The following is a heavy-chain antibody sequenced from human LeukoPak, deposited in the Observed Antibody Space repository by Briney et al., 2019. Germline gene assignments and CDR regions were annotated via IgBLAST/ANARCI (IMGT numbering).Heavy chain of an antibody. Sequence: SETLSLTCSVYGGSFSGYYWSWIRQPPGKGLEWIGEINHSGSTNYNPSLKSRVTISVDTSKNQFSLKLSSVTAADTAVYYCARAGGRYLITGLGYWGQGTLVTVSS. V-gene: IGHV4-34*01. CDR2: INHSGST. D-gene: IGHD1-14*01. J-gene: IGHJ4*02. CDR3: ARAGGRYLITGLGY. CDR1: GGSFSGYY.